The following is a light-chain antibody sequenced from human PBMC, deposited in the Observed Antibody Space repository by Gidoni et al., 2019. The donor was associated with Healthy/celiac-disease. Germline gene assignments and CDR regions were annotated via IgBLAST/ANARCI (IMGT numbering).Light chain of an antibody. Sequence: DIVMTQSPDSLAVALGERATINCKSSQSVLYSCNNKNYVAWYQQKPGQPPKLLIYWASTRESGVPDRFSGSWSGTDFPLTISSLQAEDVAVYYCQQYYSTPWTFGQGTKVEIK. CDR3: QQYYSTPWT. CDR2: WAS. CDR1: QSVLYSCNNKNY. V-gene: IGKV4-1*01. J-gene: IGKJ1*01.